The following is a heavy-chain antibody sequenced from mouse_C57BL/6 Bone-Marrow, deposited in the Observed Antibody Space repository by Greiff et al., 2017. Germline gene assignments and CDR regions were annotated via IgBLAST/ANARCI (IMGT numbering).Heavy chain of an antibody. Sequence: VQLQQSGAELVKPGASVKISCKASGYAFSSYWMNWVKQRPGKGLEWIGQIYPGDGDTNYNGKFKGKATLTADKSSSTAYMQLSSLTYEDSAVYFCARPNCDYDAMDNWGQGASVTVSS. J-gene: IGHJ4*01. CDR1: GYAFSSYW. V-gene: IGHV1-80*01. D-gene: IGHD4-1*02. CDR2: IYPGDGDT. CDR3: ARPNCDYDAMDN.